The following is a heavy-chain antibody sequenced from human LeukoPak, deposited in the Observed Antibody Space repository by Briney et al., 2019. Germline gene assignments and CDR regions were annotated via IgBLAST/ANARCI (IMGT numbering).Heavy chain of an antibody. D-gene: IGHD2-15*01. CDR2: NYWADAK. CDR1: GFSISTRELG. J-gene: IGHJ5*02. CDR3: VHRGCSGGCCKPFDP. Sequence: SCRTLVNPTQPLTLTCTFFGFSISTRELGVGWIRQPPGKALEWLAVNYWADAKRYTPSLKSRLTITKDTSKNQVVLTMTSRDPVYTGTYYCVHRGCSGGCCKPFDPWGEGTLVTVSS. V-gene: IGHV2-5*02.